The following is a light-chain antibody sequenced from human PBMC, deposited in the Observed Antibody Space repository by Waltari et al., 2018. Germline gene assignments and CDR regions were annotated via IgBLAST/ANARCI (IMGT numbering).Light chain of an antibody. CDR2: SNK. CDR3: AAWDDSLNGL. CDR1: SSNIGSNT. Sequence: QSVLTQPPSASGTPGQRVTISCSGSSSNIGSNTVNWYQQLPGTAPKLLIYSNKQRPSGVPDRFSGSKAGPSASLAISGLQSEDEADYYCAAWDDSLNGLFGGGTKLTVL. J-gene: IGLJ2*01. V-gene: IGLV1-44*01.